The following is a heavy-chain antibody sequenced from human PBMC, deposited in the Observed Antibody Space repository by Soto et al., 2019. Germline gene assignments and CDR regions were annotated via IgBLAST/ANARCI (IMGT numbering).Heavy chain of an antibody. CDR1: GFTFSSYA. J-gene: IGHJ4*02. D-gene: IGHD2-21*02. V-gene: IGHV3-30-3*01. Sequence: HPGGSLRLSCAASGFTFSSYAMHWVRQAPGKGLEWVAVISYDGSNKYYADSVKGRFTISRDNSKNTLYLQMNSLRAEDTAVYYCARDYASVVTPSLGLVYWGQGTLVTVSS. CDR3: ARDYASVVTPSLGLVY. CDR2: ISYDGSNK.